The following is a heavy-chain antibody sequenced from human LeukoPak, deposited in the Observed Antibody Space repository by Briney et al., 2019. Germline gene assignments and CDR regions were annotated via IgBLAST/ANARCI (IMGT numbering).Heavy chain of an antibody. CDR2: IIPIFGTA. J-gene: IGHJ4*02. Sequence: ASVKVSCKAPGGTFSSYAISWVRQAPGQGLEWMGGIIPIFGTANYAQKFQGRVTITADESTSTAYMELSSLRSEDTAVYYCAREVRIGYYDSSGYYLDYWGQGTLVTVSS. V-gene: IGHV1-69*13. D-gene: IGHD3-22*01. CDR1: GGTFSSYA. CDR3: AREVRIGYYDSSGYYLDY.